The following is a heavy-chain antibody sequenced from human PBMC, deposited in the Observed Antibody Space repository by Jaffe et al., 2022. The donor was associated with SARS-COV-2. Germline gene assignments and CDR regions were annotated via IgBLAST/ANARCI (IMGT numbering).Heavy chain of an antibody. Sequence: EVQLVESGGGLVQPGGSLRLSCAASGFTLSPYWMHWVRQAPGKGLVWVSHTNSDGSTTTYADSVKGRFTISRDNAKNTLYLQMNSLRAEDTAVYYCARDKGLQTYYYYSYGMDVWGQGTTVTVSS. J-gene: IGHJ6*02. V-gene: IGHV3-74*01. CDR2: TNSDGSTT. D-gene: IGHD4-4*01. CDR3: ARDKGLQTYYYYSYGMDV. CDR1: GFTLSPYW.